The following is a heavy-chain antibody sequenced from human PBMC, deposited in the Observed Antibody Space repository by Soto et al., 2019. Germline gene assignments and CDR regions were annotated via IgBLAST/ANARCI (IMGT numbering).Heavy chain of an antibody. CDR2: INPNSGAA. CDR3: TRGRFDRLLWTEY. D-gene: IGHD3-10*01. V-gene: IGHV1-2*02. CDR1: GYTFTGQF. J-gene: IGHJ4*02. Sequence: ASVKVSCKAIGYTFTGQFIHWVRQAPGQGLEWMGWINPNSGAANFAQKFQGRVTMTRDTSINTAYMELRSLRSDDTAMYYCTRGRFDRLLWTEYWGKGTLVTVSS.